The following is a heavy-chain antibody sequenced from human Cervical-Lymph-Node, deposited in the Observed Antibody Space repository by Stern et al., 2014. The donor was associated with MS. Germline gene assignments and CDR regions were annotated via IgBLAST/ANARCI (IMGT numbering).Heavy chain of an antibody. CDR2: IRTYNGRT. D-gene: IGHD2-2*02. Sequence: QVQLVESGAEVKKPGASVKVSCKASGYTFSTYGISWMRQAPGQGLEWMGWIRTYNGRTTYAHKLQGRVTVTTDTSTSTAYMELRSLRSDDTAVYFCARGDCSSSSCYRIFYFDYWGQGTLVTVSS. V-gene: IGHV1-18*01. J-gene: IGHJ4*02. CDR1: GYTFSTYG. CDR3: ARGDCSSSSCYRIFYFDY.